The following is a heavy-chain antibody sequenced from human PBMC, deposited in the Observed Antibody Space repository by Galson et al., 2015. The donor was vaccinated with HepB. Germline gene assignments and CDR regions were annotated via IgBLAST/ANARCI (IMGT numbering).Heavy chain of an antibody. CDR2: IRSKATNYAA. V-gene: IGHV3-73*01. CDR1: GFTFSGSA. J-gene: IGHJ5*01. CDR3: AKDGPLDWFDS. Sequence: SLRLSCAASGFTFSGSAIHWVRQASGRGPEWIGHIRSKATNYAALYVPSLKGRFTISRDNSKNTLYLQMNSLRAEDTAVYYCAKDGPLDWFDSWGQGTVVTVSS.